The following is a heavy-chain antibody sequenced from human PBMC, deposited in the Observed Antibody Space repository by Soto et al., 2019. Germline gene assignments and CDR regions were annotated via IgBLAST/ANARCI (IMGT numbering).Heavy chain of an antibody. D-gene: IGHD2-2*01. CDR2: IYHSGTS. Sequence: QPQLQESGSGLVKPSQTLSLTCAVSGDSISSGSFSWSWIRQPPGKGLEWIGYIYHSGTSFYNPSLKSRVTISVDGSKNQFSLKVNSVTVADTAVYYCARGRLVPAVNFDYWGLGTLVTVSS. CDR3: ARGRLVPAVNFDY. J-gene: IGHJ4*02. CDR1: GDSISSGSFS. V-gene: IGHV4-30-2*01.